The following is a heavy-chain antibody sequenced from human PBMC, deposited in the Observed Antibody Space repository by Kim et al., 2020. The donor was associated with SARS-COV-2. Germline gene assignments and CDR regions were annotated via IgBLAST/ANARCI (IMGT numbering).Heavy chain of an antibody. Sequence: SETLSLTCTVSGGSISSSSYYWGWIRQPPGKGLEWIGSIYYSGSTYYNPSLKSRVTISVDTSKNQFSLKLSSVTAADTAVYYCARLRYSGYDYLPSDYYYYYGMDVWGQGTTVTVSS. J-gene: IGHJ6*02. CDR2: IYYSGST. V-gene: IGHV4-39*01. CDR3: ARLRYSGYDYLPSDYYYYYGMDV. CDR1: GGSISSSSYY. D-gene: IGHD5-12*01.